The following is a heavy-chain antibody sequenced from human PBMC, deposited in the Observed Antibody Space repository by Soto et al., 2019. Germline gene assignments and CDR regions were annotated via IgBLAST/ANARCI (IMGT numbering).Heavy chain of an antibody. CDR1: DGSIRSYY. J-gene: IGHJ4*02. CDR3: ARWGRGFSGIDC. V-gene: IGHV4-59*01. D-gene: IGHD1-26*01. CDR2: IYSTGST. Sequence: QVQLQESGPGLVKPSETLSLTCIVSDGSIRSYYWSWIRRSPGKGLEWIGYIYSTGSTNSNPSLKSRVTLSVDPSKNQFSLRLNSVTAADTAVYFCARWGRGFSGIDCWGQGIRVTVSS.